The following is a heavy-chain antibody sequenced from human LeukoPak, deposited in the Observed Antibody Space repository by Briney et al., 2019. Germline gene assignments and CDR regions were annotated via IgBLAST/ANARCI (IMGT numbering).Heavy chain of an antibody. CDR1: GDSISSSSYY. V-gene: IGHV4-39*01. CDR2: IYYSGST. J-gene: IGHJ4*02. CDR3: AATQGGVDY. Sequence: SETLSLTCTVSGDSISSSSYYWGWIRQPPGKGLEWIGSIYYSGSTYYNPSLKSRVTISVDTSKNRFSLKLSSVTAADTAVYYCAATQGGVDYWGQGTLVTVSS.